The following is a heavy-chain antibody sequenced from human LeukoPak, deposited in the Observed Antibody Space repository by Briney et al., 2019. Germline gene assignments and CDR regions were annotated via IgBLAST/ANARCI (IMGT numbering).Heavy chain of an antibody. CDR3: ASSRSVAGTRGDY. D-gene: IGHD6-19*01. CDR1: GFTFSRSS. CDR2: ISGSGGST. V-gene: IGHV3-23*01. J-gene: IGHJ4*02. Sequence: QPGGSLRLSCAASGFTFSRSSMSWVRQDPGRGLEWVSLISGSGGSTYYADSVKGRFTISRDNSKNTLYLQMNSLRAEDTAVYYCASSRSVAGTRGDYRGQGTLVTVSS.